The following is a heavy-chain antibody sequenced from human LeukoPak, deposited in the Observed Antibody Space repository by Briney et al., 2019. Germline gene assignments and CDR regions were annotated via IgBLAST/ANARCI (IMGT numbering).Heavy chain of an antibody. CDR2: ITGNGATT. D-gene: IGHD1-7*01. CDR1: GFSFSNYG. J-gene: IGHJ3*02. V-gene: IGHV3-21*01. CDR3: ARDHHMPSGNYRKAFDI. Sequence: PGGSLRLSCAASGFSFSNYGMNWVRQAPGKGLEWVSGITGNGATTYYADSVKGRFTISRDDAKNSLFLQMNSLRAEDTAVYYCARDHHMPSGNYRKAFDIWGQGTMVTVSS.